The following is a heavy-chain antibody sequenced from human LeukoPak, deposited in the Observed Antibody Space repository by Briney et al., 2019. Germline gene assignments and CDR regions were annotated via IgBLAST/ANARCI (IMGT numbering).Heavy chain of an antibody. J-gene: IGHJ4*02. V-gene: IGHV3-48*01. CDR1: GFTFSSYS. D-gene: IGHD3-22*01. CDR3: ARGGYEISGYYSGAGARAEY. CDR2: ISFSGATI. Sequence: PGGSLRLSCATSGFTFSSYSMNWVRQAPGKGLEWIAYISFSGATIYYAGSVRGRFTISRDNAQNSLYLQMNSLRAEDTAVYHCARGGYEISGYYSGAGARAEYWGQGTLVTVSS.